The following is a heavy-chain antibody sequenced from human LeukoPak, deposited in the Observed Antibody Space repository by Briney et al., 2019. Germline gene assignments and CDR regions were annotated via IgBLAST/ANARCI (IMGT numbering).Heavy chain of an antibody. J-gene: IGHJ2*01. V-gene: IGHV3-53*01. Sequence: GGSLRLSCAASGFTVSSNYINWVRQAPGKGLEWVSVLYSGGDTYYADSVKGRFTVSRDNSKNTLYLQMNSLGAEDTAVYYCARDTSGYCSTSRCYGSWYFDLWGCGTLVTVSS. CDR1: GFTVSSNY. D-gene: IGHD2-2*01. CDR3: ARDTSGYCSTSRCYGSWYFDL. CDR2: LYSGGDT.